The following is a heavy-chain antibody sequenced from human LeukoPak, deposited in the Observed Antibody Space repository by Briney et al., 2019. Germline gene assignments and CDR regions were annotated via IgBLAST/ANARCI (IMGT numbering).Heavy chain of an antibody. CDR1: GFTFGGAA. V-gene: IGHV3-73*01. CDR3: TTFPYENFDY. CDR2: IRSKANSYAT. Sequence: GGSLRLSCAASGFTFGGAAMHWVRQASGKGLEWVGRIRSKANSYATVYAESVKGRFTISRDDSKNTAYLQMNSLKSEDTAVYYCTTFPYENFDYWGQGTLVTVSS. D-gene: IGHD3-22*01. J-gene: IGHJ4*02.